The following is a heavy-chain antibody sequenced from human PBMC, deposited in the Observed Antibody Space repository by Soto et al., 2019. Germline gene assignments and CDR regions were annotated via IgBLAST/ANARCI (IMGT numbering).Heavy chain of an antibody. CDR1: GFTFSSYG. V-gene: IGHV3-30*18. J-gene: IGHJ4*02. Sequence: HPGGSLRLSCAASGFTFSSYGMHWVRQAPGKGLEWVAVISYDGSNKYYADSVKGRFTISRDNSKNTLYLQMNSLRAEDTAVYYCAKNHPGYWGQGTLVTVSS. CDR3: AKNHPGY. CDR2: ISYDGSNK.